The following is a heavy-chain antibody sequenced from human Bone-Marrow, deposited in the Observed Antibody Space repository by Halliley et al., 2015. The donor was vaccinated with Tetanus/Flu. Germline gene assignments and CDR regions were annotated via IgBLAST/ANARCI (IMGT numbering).Heavy chain of an antibody. Sequence: SLRLSCAASGFTFSSYAVTWVRQAPGEGLEWVSSIAGSGDYTYYADSVKGRFTISRDNSKNTLYLQMDSLRAEDTAVYYCAKYGSDFVWIGWHQYYIDYWGQGTLVTVSS. D-gene: IGHD3-16*01. V-gene: IGHV3-23*01. CDR2: IAGSGDYT. CDR1: GFTFSSYA. J-gene: IGHJ4*02. CDR3: AKYGSDFVWIGWHQYYIDY.